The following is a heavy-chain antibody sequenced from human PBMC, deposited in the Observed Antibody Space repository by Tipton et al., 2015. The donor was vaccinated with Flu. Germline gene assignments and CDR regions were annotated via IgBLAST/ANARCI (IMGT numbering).Heavy chain of an antibody. V-gene: IGHV1-46*01. CDR3: ARATCSGGSCYPYYFDY. J-gene: IGHJ4*02. D-gene: IGHD2-15*01. Sequence: QSGAEVKKPGASVKVSCKASGYTFSSYYIHWVRQAPGQGLEWMGIINPSGVSTSYAQKFQGRVTITADKSTSTAYMELSSLRSEDTAVYYCARATCSGGSCYPYYFDYWGQGTLVTVSS. CDR2: INPSGVST. CDR1: GYTFSSYY.